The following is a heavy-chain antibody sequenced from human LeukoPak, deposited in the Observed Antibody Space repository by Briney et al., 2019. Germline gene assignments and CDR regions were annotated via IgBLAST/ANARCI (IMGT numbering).Heavy chain of an antibody. Sequence: PGGSLRLSCAASGFTFNNYNMDWVRQAPGKGLEWVSSISSSGDYIHYADSVKGRFTISRDNAQNSLFLQMNSLRAEDTAVYYCAKARLDSSGWYRTFDYWGQGTLVTVSS. CDR1: GFTFNNYN. D-gene: IGHD6-19*01. J-gene: IGHJ4*02. V-gene: IGHV3-21*01. CDR3: AKARLDSSGWYRTFDY. CDR2: ISSSGDYI.